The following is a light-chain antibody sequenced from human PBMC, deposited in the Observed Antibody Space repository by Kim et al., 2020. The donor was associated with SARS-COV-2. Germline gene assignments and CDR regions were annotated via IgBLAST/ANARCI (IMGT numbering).Light chain of an antibody. Sequence: ASVGDRVTITCRASQSISSWLAWYQQKPGKAPKLLIFKASSLASWVPSRFSGSGSGTEFTLTISSLQPDDFATYYCQQYNSYSRTFGQGTKVEIK. CDR3: QQYNSYSRT. V-gene: IGKV1-5*03. CDR1: QSISSW. CDR2: KAS. J-gene: IGKJ1*01.